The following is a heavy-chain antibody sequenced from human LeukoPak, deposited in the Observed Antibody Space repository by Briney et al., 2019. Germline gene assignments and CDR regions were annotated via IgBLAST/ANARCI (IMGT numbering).Heavy chain of an antibody. Sequence: GASVKVSCKAFGYTFTDHYVHWVRQAPGQGLEWMGWINPRSGDTKYVQKLQGRLTMTRDTSLRTAYMELTRLRSDDTAVFYCATSCGGDCAPGGYWGQGTLVTVSS. CDR3: ATSCGGDCAPGGY. D-gene: IGHD2-21*01. V-gene: IGHV1-2*02. CDR2: INPRSGDT. J-gene: IGHJ4*02. CDR1: GYTFTDHY.